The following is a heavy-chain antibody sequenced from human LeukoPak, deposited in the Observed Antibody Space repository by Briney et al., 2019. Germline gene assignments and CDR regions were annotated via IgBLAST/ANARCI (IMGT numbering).Heavy chain of an antibody. J-gene: IGHJ4*02. CDR3: ARQYYDILTGYYEYYFDY. CDR1: GFTFSSYS. CDR2: ISSSSSYI. D-gene: IGHD3-9*01. V-gene: IGHV3-21*01. Sequence: GGSLRLSCAASGFTFSSYSMNRVRQAPGKGLEWVSSISSSSSYIYYADSVKGRFTISRDNAKNSLYLQMNSLRAEDTAVYYCARQYYDILTGYYEYYFDYWGQGTLVTVSS.